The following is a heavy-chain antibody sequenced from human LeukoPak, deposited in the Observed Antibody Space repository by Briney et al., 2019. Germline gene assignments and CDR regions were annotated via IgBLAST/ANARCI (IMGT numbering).Heavy chain of an antibody. Sequence: ASVKVSCKASGGTFSSYAISWVRQAPGQGLEWMGWINAGNGNTKYSQKFQGRVTITRDTSASTAYMELSSLRSEDTAVYYCARNFYSSSWYRPAAPDYWGQGTLVTVSS. J-gene: IGHJ4*02. V-gene: IGHV1-3*01. CDR2: INAGNGNT. CDR3: ARNFYSSSWYRPAAPDY. D-gene: IGHD6-13*01. CDR1: GGTFSSYA.